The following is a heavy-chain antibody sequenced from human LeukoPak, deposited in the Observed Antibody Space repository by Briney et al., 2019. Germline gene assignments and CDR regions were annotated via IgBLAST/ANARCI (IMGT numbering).Heavy chain of an antibody. CDR3: ARSGPTYGSGSYVHVY. CDR2: ISSSSSYI. V-gene: IGHV3-21*01. D-gene: IGHD3-10*01. J-gene: IGHJ4*02. CDR1: GFTFSSYS. Sequence: PGGSLRLSCAASGFTFSSYSMNWVRQAPGKGLEWVSSISSSSSYIYYADSVKGRSTISRDNAKNSLYLQMNSLRAEDTAVYYCARSGPTYGSGSYVHVYWGQGTLVTVSS.